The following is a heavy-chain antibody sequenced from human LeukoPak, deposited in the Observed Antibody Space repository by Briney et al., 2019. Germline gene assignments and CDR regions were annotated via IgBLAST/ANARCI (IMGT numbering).Heavy chain of an antibody. D-gene: IGHD2-15*01. CDR2: IRYDGSNK. CDR3: ARDRYCSGGSCYSFEGGYYYMDV. Sequence: GGSLRLSCAASGFTFGEYAMHWVRQAPGKGLEWVAFIRYDGSNKYYADSVKGRFTISRDNPKNTLYLQMNSLRAEDTAVYYCARDRYCSGGSCYSFEGGYYYMDVWGKGTTVTISS. J-gene: IGHJ6*03. V-gene: IGHV3-30*02. CDR1: GFTFGEYA.